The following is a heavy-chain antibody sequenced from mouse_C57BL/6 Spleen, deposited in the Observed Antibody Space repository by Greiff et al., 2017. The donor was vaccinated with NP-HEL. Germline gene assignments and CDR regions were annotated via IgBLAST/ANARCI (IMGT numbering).Heavy chain of an antibody. CDR2: ISSGSSTI. Sequence: EVKLMESGGGLVKPGGSLKLSCAASGFTFSDYGMHWVRQAPEKGLEWVAYISSGSSTIYYADTVKGRFTISRDNAKNTLFLQMTSLRSEDTAMYYCAIYCSSPYYAMDYWGQGTSVTVSS. D-gene: IGHD1-1*01. CDR3: AIYCSSPYYAMDY. CDR1: GFTFSDYG. J-gene: IGHJ4*01. V-gene: IGHV5-17*01.